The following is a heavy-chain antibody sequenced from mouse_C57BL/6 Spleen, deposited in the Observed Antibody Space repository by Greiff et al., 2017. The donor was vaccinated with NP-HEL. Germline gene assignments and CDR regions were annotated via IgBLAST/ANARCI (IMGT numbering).Heavy chain of an antibody. V-gene: IGHV1-26*01. J-gene: IGHJ4*01. D-gene: IGHD2-5*01. CDR2: INPNNGGT. Sequence: VQLQQSGPELVKPGASVKISCKASGYTFTDYYMNWVKQSHGKSLEWIGDINPNNGGTSYNQKFKGKATLTVDKSSSTAYMELRSLTSEDSAVYYCARRRAYYSNYGYYAMDYWGQGTSVTVSS. CDR3: ARRRAYYSNYGYYAMDY. CDR1: GYTFTDYY.